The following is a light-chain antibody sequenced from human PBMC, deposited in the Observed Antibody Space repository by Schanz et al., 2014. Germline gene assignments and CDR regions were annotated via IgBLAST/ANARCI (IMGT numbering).Light chain of an antibody. Sequence: DVVMTQSPLSLPVTLGQPASISCRSSQSLVFADGNTYLSWFQQRPGQSPRRLIYYVSNRDSGVPDRFSGSGSGTDFTLKISRVEAEDVGVYYCMQALQTPPVFGGGTKVEIK. V-gene: IGKV2-30*01. J-gene: IGKJ4*01. CDR1: QSLVFADGNTY. CDR2: YVS. CDR3: MQALQTPPV.